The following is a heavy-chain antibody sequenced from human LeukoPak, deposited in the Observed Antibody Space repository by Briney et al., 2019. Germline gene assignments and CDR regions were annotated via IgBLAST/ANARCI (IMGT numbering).Heavy chain of an antibody. CDR3: ARRDHSITMIRGVTYYYYNGMDV. V-gene: IGHV3-48*03. CDR2: ISSSGSTI. J-gene: IGHJ6*02. D-gene: IGHD3-10*01. Sequence: GGSLRLSCAASGFTFSSYEMNWVRQAPGKGLKWVSYISSSGSTIYYADSVKGRLTISRDNAKNSLYLQMNSLRAEDTAVYFCARRDHSITMIRGVTYYYYNGMDVWGQGTTVTVSS. CDR1: GFTFSSYE.